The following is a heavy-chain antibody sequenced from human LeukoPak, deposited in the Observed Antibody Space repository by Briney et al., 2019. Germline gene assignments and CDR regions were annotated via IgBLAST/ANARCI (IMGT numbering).Heavy chain of an antibody. CDR2: ISGSGGST. D-gene: IGHD6-19*01. CDR3: AKDDLYSSGWYEKYDY. V-gene: IGHV3-23*01. J-gene: IGHJ4*02. CDR1: GFTFSSYA. Sequence: GGSLRLSCAASGFTFSSYAMSWVRQAPGKGLEWVSAISGSGGSTYYADSVKGRFTISRDNSKNTLYLQMNSLRAEDTAVYYCAKDDLYSSGWYEKYDYRGQGTLVTVSS.